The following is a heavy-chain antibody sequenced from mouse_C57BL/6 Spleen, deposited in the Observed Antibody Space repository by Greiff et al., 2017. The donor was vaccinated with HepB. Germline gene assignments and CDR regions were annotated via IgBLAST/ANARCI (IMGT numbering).Heavy chain of an antibody. CDR2: ISYGGSYT. CDR1: GFTFSSYA. J-gene: IGHJ3*01. V-gene: IGHV5-4*03. D-gene: IGHD6-1*01. Sequence: EVKVVESGGGLVKPGGSLKLSCAASGFTFSSYAMSWVRQTPEKRLEWVATISYGGSYTYYPDNVKGRFTISRDNAKNNLYLQMSHLKSEDTAMYYCARGRTGAYWGQGTLVTVSA. CDR3: ARGRTGAY.